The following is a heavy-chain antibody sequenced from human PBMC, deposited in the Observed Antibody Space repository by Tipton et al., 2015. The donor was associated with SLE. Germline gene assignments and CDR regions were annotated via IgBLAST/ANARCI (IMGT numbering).Heavy chain of an antibody. D-gene: IGHD1-1*01. Sequence: SCAVYGGSFSGYYWSWIRQPPGKGLEWIGEINHSGSTNHNPSLKSRVTISVDTSKNQLSLKLSAVTAADTAVYYCARALWKGGDYWGQGTLVTVSS. V-gene: IGHV4-34*01. CDR3: ARALWKGGDY. CDR2: INHSGST. J-gene: IGHJ4*02. CDR1: GGSFSGYY.